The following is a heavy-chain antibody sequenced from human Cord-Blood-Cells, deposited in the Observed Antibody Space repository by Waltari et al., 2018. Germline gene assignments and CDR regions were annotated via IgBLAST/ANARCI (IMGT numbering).Heavy chain of an antibody. CDR2: INPNSGGT. CDR3: VRVVRGPYYYYGMDV. D-gene: IGHD3-10*01. V-gene: IGHV1-2*02. J-gene: IGHJ6*02. CDR1: GYTFTGYY. Sequence: QVQLVPSGAEVKKPGASVQVSCKASGYTFTGYYMPWVRQAPGQGLEWMGWINPNSGGTNYAQKFQGRVTMTRDTSISTAYMELSRLRSDDTAVYYCVRVVRGPYYYYGMDVWGQGTTVTVSS.